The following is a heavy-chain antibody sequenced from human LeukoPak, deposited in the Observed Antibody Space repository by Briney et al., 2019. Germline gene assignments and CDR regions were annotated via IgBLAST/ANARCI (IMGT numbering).Heavy chain of an antibody. D-gene: IGHD5-18*01. J-gene: IGHJ4*02. CDR3: ARARDVDTAMVTGFDY. CDR1: GYTFTSYY. V-gene: IGHV1-46*01. Sequence: ASVKVSCKASGYTFTSYYMHWVRQAPGQGLGWMGIINPSGGSTSYAQKFQGRVTMTRDTSTSTVYMELSSLRSEDTAVYYCARARDVDTAMVTGFDYWGQGTPVSVSS. CDR2: INPSGGST.